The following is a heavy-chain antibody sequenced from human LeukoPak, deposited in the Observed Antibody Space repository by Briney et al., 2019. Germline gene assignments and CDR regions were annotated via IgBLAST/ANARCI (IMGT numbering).Heavy chain of an antibody. D-gene: IGHD5-18*01. V-gene: IGHV3-9*01. CDR1: GFTFDDYA. J-gene: IGHJ6*02. CDR3: AKDSSTAMGTGWRMDA. Sequence: GRSLRLSCAASGFTFDDYAMHWVRQAPGKGLEWVSGISWNSGSIGYADSVKGRFTISRDNAKNSLYLQMNSLRAEDTALYYCAKDSSTAMGTGWRMDAWGQGTTVTVSS. CDR2: ISWNSGSI.